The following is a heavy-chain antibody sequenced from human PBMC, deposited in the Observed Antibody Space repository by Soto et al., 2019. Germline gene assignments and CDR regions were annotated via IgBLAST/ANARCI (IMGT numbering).Heavy chain of an antibody. D-gene: IGHD3-22*01. CDR2: ISSSGSTI. V-gene: IGHV3-11*01. J-gene: IGHJ4*02. CDR3: ARESRYYDSSGVCFDY. Sequence: PWGSLRLSCASSGFTFSYYYMSWIRQAPGKGLEWVSYISSSGSTIYYADSVKGRFTISRDNAKNSLYLQMNSLRAEDTAVYYCARESRYYDSSGVCFDYWGQGTLVTVSS. CDR1: GFTFSYYY.